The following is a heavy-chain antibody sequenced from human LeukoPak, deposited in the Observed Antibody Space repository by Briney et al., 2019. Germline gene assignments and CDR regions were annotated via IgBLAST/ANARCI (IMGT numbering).Heavy chain of an antibody. D-gene: IGHD1-26*01. CDR2: IYYSGST. CDR3: ARSRVGATTLDY. CDR1: GGSISSYY. J-gene: IGHJ4*02. V-gene: IGHV4-59*01. Sequence: SETLSLTCTVSGGSISSYYWSWIRQPPGKGLEWIGYIYYSGSTNYNPSLKSRVTISVDTSKNQFSLKLSSVTAADTAVYYCARSRVGATTLDYWGQGTLVTVSS.